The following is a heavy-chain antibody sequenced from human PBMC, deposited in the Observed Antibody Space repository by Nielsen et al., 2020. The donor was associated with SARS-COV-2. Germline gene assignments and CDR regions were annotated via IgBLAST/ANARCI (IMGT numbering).Heavy chain of an antibody. J-gene: IGHJ4*02. CDR2: INNDGSST. V-gene: IGHV3-74*01. Sequence: GESLKISCAASGFTFSSFHMHWVRQVPGKGLLWLSRINNDGSSTSYADSVKGRFTISRDNAKNTLWLEMNSLRVDDTAVYYCVGDTGGRWGELWGQGTLVTVSS. CDR3: VGDTGGRWGEL. CDR1: GFTFSSFH. D-gene: IGHD2-15*01.